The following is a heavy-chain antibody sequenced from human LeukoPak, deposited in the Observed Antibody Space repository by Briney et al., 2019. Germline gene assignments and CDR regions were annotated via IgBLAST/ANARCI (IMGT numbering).Heavy chain of an antibody. V-gene: IGHV1-2*02. Sequence: ASVKVSCKASGYTFTGYYMHWVRQAPGQGLEWMGWINPNSGGTNYAQKFQGRVTMTRDTSLSTAYMELSRLGSDDTAVYYCASGRFLTYYDILTGYSPPDEYLQHWGQGTLVTVSS. CDR3: ASGRFLTYYDILTGYSPPDEYLQH. J-gene: IGHJ1*01. CDR2: INPNSGGT. D-gene: IGHD3-9*01. CDR1: GYTFTGYY.